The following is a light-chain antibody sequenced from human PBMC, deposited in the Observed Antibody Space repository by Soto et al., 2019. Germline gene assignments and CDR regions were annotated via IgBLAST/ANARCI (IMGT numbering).Light chain of an antibody. J-gene: IGKJ1*01. V-gene: IGKV1-39*01. CDR3: QQSYIILAT. Sequence: DIQMTQSPSSLSASVGDRVTITCRASQSISSSLNCYQQKPGKVPKLLINAASSLQSGVPSRFSGSGSGTDFTLTISSLPPDDVATYYCQQSYIILATFGQGTKVEIK. CDR2: AAS. CDR1: QSISSS.